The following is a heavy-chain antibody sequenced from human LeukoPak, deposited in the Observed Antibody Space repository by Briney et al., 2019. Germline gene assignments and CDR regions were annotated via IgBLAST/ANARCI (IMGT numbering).Heavy chain of an antibody. CDR1: GFTFSSYA. J-gene: IGHJ5*02. V-gene: IGHV3-23*01. Sequence: PGGSLRLSCAASGFTFSSYAMSWVRQAPGKGLEWVSAISGSGGSTYYADSVKGRFTISRDNSKNTLYLQMNSLRAEDTAVYYCAKGAPYYDILTGYYPLDPWGQGTLVTVSS. CDR3: AKGAPYYDILTGYYPLDP. D-gene: IGHD3-9*01. CDR2: ISGSGGST.